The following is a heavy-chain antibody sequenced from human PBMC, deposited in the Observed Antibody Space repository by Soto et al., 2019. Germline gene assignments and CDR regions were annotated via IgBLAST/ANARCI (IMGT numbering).Heavy chain of an antibody. D-gene: IGHD4-17*01. V-gene: IGHV1-69*06. J-gene: IGHJ5*02. CDR3: AREFPSYGGNSS. Sequence: SVKVSCKASGGTFSSYAISWVRQAPGQGLEWMGGIIPIFGTANYAQKFQGRVTITADKSTSTAYMELSSLRSEDTAVYYCAREFPSYGGNSSWGQGTLVTVSS. CDR2: IIPIFGTA. CDR1: GGTFSSYA.